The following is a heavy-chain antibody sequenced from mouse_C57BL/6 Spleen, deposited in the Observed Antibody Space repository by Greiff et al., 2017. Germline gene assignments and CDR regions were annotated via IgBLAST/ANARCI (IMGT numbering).Heavy chain of an antibody. V-gene: IGHV1-80*01. Sequence: QVQLKQSGAELVKPGASVKISCKASGYAFSSYWMNWVKQRPGKGLEWIGQIYPGDGDTNYNGKFKGKATLTADKSSSTAYMQRSSLTYEDSAVYFCAREVGSGYYFDYWGQGTTLTVSS. D-gene: IGHD3-2*02. CDR3: AREVGSGYYFDY. CDR2: IYPGDGDT. CDR1: GYAFSSYW. J-gene: IGHJ2*01.